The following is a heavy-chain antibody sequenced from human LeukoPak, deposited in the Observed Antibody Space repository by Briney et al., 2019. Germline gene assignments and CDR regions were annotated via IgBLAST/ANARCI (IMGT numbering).Heavy chain of an antibody. V-gene: IGHV3-9*01. D-gene: IGHD1-1*01. J-gene: IGHJ4*01. CDR1: GFSFDDYA. Sequence: GGSLRLSCAASGFSFDDYAMHWLRQAPGKGLQWVSGISRNSGSEGYADSVKGRFTISRDNAKNSLYLQMNSLRAEDTAFYYCAKDGRPDTYGIFDLWGHGPLVTVSS. CDR3: AKDGRPDTYGIFDL. CDR2: ISRNSGSE.